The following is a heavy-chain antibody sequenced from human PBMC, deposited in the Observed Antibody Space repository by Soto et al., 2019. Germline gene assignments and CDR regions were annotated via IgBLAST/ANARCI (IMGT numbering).Heavy chain of an antibody. CDR1: GYSFTSYW. CDR2: IDPSDSYT. D-gene: IGHD2-15*01. V-gene: IGHV5-10-1*01. CDR3: AREEVVVAATQYYYYGMDV. Sequence: PGESLKISCKGSGYSFTSYWISWVRQMPGKGLEWMGRIDPSDSYTNYSPSFQGHVTISADKSISTAYLQWSSLKASDTAMYYCAREEVVVAATQYYYYGMDVWGQGTTVTVSS. J-gene: IGHJ6*02.